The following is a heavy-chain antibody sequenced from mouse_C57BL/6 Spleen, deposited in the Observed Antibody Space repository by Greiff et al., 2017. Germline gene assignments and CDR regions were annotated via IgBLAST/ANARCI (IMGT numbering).Heavy chain of an antibody. J-gene: IGHJ4*01. Sequence: EVKLVESEGGLVQPGSSMKLSCTASGFTFRDYYMAWVRQVPEKGLEWVANINYDGSSTYYLDSLKSRFIISRDNAKNILYLQMSSLKSEDTATYYCARDGDYAMDYWGQGTSVTVSS. V-gene: IGHV5-16*01. CDR1: GFTFRDYY. CDR3: ARDGDYAMDY. CDR2: INYDGSST.